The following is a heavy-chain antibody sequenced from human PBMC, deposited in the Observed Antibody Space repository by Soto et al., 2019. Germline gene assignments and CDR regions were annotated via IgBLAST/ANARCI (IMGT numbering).Heavy chain of an antibody. V-gene: IGHV3-11*06. CDR2: ISSSSSYT. CDR3: AASGLARCYGMDG. J-gene: IGHJ6*02. D-gene: IGHD3-10*01. Sequence: GGSLRLSCAASGLTFSDYYMSWIRQAPGKGLEWVSYISSSSSYTNYADSVKGRFTISRDNAKNSLYLQMNSLRAEDTAVYYCAASGLARCYGMDGWGQGTTVTLSS. CDR1: GLTFSDYY.